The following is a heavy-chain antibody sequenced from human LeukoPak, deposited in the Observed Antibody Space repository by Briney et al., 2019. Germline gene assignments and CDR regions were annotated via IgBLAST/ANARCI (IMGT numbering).Heavy chain of an antibody. V-gene: IGHV3-20*04. CDR1: GFTFDDYG. Sequence: GGSLRLSCAASGFTFDDYGMSWVRQAPGKGLEWVSGINWNGGSTGYADSVKGRFTISRDNAKNSLYLQVNSLRVEDTALYYCAKDRYYSRNYDYMDVWGNGTAVIISS. J-gene: IGHJ6*03. D-gene: IGHD3-10*01. CDR3: AKDRYYSRNYDYMDV. CDR2: INWNGGST.